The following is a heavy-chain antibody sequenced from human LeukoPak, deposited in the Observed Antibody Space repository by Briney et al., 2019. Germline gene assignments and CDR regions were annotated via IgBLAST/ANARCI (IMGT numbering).Heavy chain of an antibody. Sequence: GGSLRLSCAASGFPFSSYAMSWVRQAPGTGLQWVSLIGESDDYTDYADSVKGQFTISRDNAKNSLYLQMNSLRAEDTAVYYCARAAYCSGGSCYIDAFDIWGQGTMVTVSS. D-gene: IGHD2-15*01. CDR2: IGESDDYT. V-gene: IGHV3-23*01. CDR1: GFPFSSYA. CDR3: ARAAYCSGGSCYIDAFDI. J-gene: IGHJ3*02.